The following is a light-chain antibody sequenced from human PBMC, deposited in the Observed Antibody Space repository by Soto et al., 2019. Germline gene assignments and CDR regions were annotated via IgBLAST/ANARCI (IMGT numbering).Light chain of an antibody. CDR3: QQYGGSPIT. Sequence: EIVLTQSPATLSLSPGERATLSCRASQSVSSSLAWYQQKTGLAPRLLISGASSRATGIPDRFSGSGSETDFTLTISRLEPEDFALYYCQQYGGSPITFGQGTRLEIK. CDR2: GAS. V-gene: IGKV3-20*01. CDR1: QSVSSS. J-gene: IGKJ5*01.